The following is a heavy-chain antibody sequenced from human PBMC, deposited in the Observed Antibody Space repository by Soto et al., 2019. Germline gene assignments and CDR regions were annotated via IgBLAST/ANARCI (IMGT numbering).Heavy chain of an antibody. CDR3: AREWGVATTFHFDY. D-gene: IGHD5-12*01. CDR2: IIPIFGTA. V-gene: IGHV1-69*13. J-gene: IGHJ4*02. CDR1: GGTFSSYA. Sequence: GASVKVSCKASGGTFSSYAISWVRQAPGQGLEWMGGIIPIFGTANYAQKFQGRVTITADESTSTAYMELSSLRSEDTAVYYCAREWGVATTFHFDYWGQGTLVTVSS.